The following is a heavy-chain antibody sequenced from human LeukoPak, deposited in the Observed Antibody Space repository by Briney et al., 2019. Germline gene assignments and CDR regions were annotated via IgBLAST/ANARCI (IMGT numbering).Heavy chain of an antibody. V-gene: IGHV5-51*01. Sequence: GASLKISCKGSGYSFTSYWIGWVRQMPGKGLEWMGIIYPGDSDTRYSPSFQGQVTISADKSISTAYLQWSSLKASDTAIYYCASHTSYYDSSGRDAFDIWGQGTMVTVSS. CDR3: ASHTSYYDSSGRDAFDI. CDR1: GYSFTSYW. J-gene: IGHJ3*02. CDR2: IYPGDSDT. D-gene: IGHD3-22*01.